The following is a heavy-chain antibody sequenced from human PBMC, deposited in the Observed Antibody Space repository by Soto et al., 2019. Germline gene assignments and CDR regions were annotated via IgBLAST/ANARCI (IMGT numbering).Heavy chain of an antibody. CDR1: GCSICSGGYY. J-gene: IGHJ4*02. CDR2: IYYSGST. D-gene: IGHD3-10*01. CDR3: ARGELLWFGELPYYFDY. Sequence: PSETLSLTCTVSGCSICSGGYYWSWIRQHPGKGLEWIGYIYYSGSTYYNPSLKSRVTISVDTSKNQFSLKLSSVTAADTAVYYCARGELLWFGELPYYFDYWGQGTLVTVSS. V-gene: IGHV4-31*02.